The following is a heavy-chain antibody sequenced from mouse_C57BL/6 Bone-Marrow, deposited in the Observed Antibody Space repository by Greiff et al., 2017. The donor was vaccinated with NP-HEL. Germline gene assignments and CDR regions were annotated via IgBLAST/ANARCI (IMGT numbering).Heavy chain of an antibody. CDR3: ARRASGLLLLHDY. CDR2: INWDDDK. V-gene: IGHV8-12*01. D-gene: IGHD1-1*01. Sequence: QVTLKVCGPGILQSSQTLSLTCSFSGFSLSTSGMGVSWIRQPSGKGLEWLAHINWDDDKRYNPSLKSRLTISKDTSRNQVFLKITSVDTADTATYYCARRASGLLLLHDYWGQGTTLTVSS. J-gene: IGHJ2*01. CDR1: GFSLSTSGMG.